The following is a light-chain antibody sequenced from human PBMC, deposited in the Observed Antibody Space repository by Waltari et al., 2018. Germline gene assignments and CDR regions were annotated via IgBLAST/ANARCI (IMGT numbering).Light chain of an antibody. V-gene: IGKV2-28*01. J-gene: IGKJ5*01. CDR2: LGS. Sequence: DIVMTQSPLSLPVTPGEPASISCRSSQSLLHSIGYNYLDWYLPKPGQSPQLLIYLGSNRASGVPDRFSGSGSGTDFTLKISRVEAEDVGVYYCMQALQTPRTFGQGTRLEIK. CDR3: MQALQTPRT. CDR1: QSLLHSIGYNY.